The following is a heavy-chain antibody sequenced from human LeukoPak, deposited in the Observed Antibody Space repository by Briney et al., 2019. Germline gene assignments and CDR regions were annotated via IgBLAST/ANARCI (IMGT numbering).Heavy chain of an antibody. V-gene: IGHV1-3*01. CDR3: ARDYKYSSSWYYFDY. J-gene: IGHJ4*02. D-gene: IGHD6-13*01. CDR2: INAGNGNT. CDR1: GYTFTSYA. Sequence: ASVKVSCKASGYTFTSYAMHWMRQAPGQRLEWMGWINAGNGNTKYSQKFQGRVTITRDTSASTAYMELSSLRSEDTAVYYCARDYKYSSSWYYFDYWGQGTLVTVSS.